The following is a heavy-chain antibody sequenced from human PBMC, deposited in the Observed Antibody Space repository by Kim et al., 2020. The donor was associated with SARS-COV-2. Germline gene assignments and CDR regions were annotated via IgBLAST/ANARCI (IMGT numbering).Heavy chain of an antibody. CDR2: IIPIFGTA. CDR3: ARSLGDGGNLFYYYGMDV. J-gene: IGHJ6*02. D-gene: IGHD2-21*02. Sequence: SVKVSCKASGGTFSSYAISWVRQAPGQGLEWMGGIIPIFGTANYAQKFQGRVTITADESTSTAYMELSSLRSEDTAVYYCARSLGDGGNLFYYYGMDVWGQGTTVTVSS. CDR1: GGTFSSYA. V-gene: IGHV1-69*13.